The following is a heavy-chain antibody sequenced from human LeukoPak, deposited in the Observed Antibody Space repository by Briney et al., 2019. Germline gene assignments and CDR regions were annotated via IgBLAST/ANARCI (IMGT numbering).Heavy chain of an antibody. Sequence: SVKVSCKASGGTFSNDAISWVRQAPGQGLEWMGRIIPNLGMALYAQKFKGRVTITADKSPSTAYMELSSLRSEDTAVYYCARSPYYYDSSGYGLFDYWGQGTLVTVSS. D-gene: IGHD3-22*01. V-gene: IGHV1-69*04. J-gene: IGHJ4*02. CDR2: IIPNLGMA. CDR3: ARSPYYYDSSGYGLFDY. CDR1: GGTFSNDA.